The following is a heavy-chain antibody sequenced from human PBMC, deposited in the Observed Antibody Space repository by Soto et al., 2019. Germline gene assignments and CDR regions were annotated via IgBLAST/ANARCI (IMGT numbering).Heavy chain of an antibody. CDR3: ARGGRHFDY. CDR1: GGTFSSYA. CDR2: INPIFGTP. J-gene: IGHJ4*02. Sequence: GASVKVSCKASGGTFSSYAISWVRQAPGQGLEWMGGINPIFGTPHYAQKYQGRVTITADTFTNTAYMELTRLTSDDTAVYFCARGGRHFDYWGQGTLVTVSS. V-gene: IGHV1-69*06.